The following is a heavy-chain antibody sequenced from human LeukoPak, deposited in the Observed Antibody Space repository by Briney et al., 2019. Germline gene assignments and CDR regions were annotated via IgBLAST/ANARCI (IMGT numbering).Heavy chain of an antibody. CDR3: AKKSIMGDSSTWYYFDY. V-gene: IGHV3-23*01. Sequence: HPEGSLRLSCAASGFTFSSYAMSWVRQAPGKGLEWVSGISGSGGSTYYADSVKGRFTISRDNSKNTLYLQMNSMRAEETAVYYCAKKSIMGDSSTWYYFDYWGQGTLVTVSS. J-gene: IGHJ4*02. D-gene: IGHD6-13*01. CDR2: ISGSGGST. CDR1: GFTFSSYA.